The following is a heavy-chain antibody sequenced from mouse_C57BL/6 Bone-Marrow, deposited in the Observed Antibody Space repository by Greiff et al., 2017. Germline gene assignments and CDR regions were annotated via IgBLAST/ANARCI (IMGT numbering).Heavy chain of an antibody. CDR2: IYPGDGDT. D-gene: IGHD3-2*02. CDR3: AGGGGSGPFAY. J-gene: IGHJ3*01. Sequence: QVQLQQSGPELVKPGASVKISCKASGYAFSSSWMNWVKQRPGKGLEWIGRIYPGDGDTNYNGKFKGKATLTADKSSSTAYMQLSSLTSEDSAVYVCAGGGGSGPFAYWGQGTLVTVSA. V-gene: IGHV1-82*01. CDR1: GYAFSSSW.